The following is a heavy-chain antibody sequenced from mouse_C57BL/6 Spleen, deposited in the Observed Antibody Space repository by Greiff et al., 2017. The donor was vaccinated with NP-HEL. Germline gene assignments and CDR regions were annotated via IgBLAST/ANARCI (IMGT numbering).Heavy chain of an antibody. D-gene: IGHD2-4*01. CDR2: LRFTSDNYAT. Sequence: EVKLQESGGGLVQPGGSMKLSCVASGFTFSNYWMNWVRQSPEKGLEWVAQLRFTSDNYATHYAESVKGRFTISRDDSKSSVYLQMNNLRAEDTGIYYCTGNDYKTNYFDYWGQGTTLTVSS. V-gene: IGHV6-3*01. CDR3: TGNDYKTNYFDY. J-gene: IGHJ2*01. CDR1: GFTFSNYW.